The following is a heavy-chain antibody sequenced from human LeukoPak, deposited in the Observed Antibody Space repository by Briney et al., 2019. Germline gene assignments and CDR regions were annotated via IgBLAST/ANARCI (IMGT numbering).Heavy chain of an antibody. D-gene: IGHD6-19*01. Sequence: PGGSLRLSCAASGFTFDDYAMHWVRQAPGKGLEWVSLISGDGGSTYYADSVKGRFTTSRDNSKNSLYLQMNSLSTEDTALYYCAKGGSGWSYYFDFWGQGTLVTVSS. V-gene: IGHV3-43*02. J-gene: IGHJ4*02. CDR3: AKGGSGWSYYFDF. CDR2: ISGDGGST. CDR1: GFTFDDYA.